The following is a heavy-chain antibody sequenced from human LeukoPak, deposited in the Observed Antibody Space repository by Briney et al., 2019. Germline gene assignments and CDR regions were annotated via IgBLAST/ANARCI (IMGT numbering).Heavy chain of an antibody. Sequence: GGSPRLSCAGSGFTFSTYWMHWVRQAAGKGLVWVSRINGDGSNTTYADSVKGRFTISRDNAKNSLYLQMNSLRAEDTAVYYCAELGITMIGGVWGKGTTVTISS. CDR3: AELGITMIGGV. D-gene: IGHD3-10*02. V-gene: IGHV3-74*03. CDR1: GFTFSTYW. J-gene: IGHJ6*04. CDR2: INGDGSNT.